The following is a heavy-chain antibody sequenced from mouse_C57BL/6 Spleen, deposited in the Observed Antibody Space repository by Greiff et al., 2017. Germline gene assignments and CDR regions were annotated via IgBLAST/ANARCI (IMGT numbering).Heavy chain of an antibody. V-gene: IGHV1-64*01. CDR1: GYTFTSYW. CDR2: IHPNSGST. D-gene: IGHD2-4*01. J-gene: IGHJ4*01. CDR3: ARDYDYDEGDY. Sequence: VQLQQPGAELVKPGASVKLSCKASGYTFTSYWMHWVKQRPGQGLEWIGMIHPNSGSTNYNEKFKSKATLTVDKSSSTAYMQLSSLTSEDSAVYYCARDYDYDEGDYWGQGTSVTVSS.